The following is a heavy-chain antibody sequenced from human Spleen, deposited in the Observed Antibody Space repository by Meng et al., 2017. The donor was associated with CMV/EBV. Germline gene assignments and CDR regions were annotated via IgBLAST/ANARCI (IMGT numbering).Heavy chain of an antibody. J-gene: IGHJ6*02. CDR3: ERDKRTAAMDV. Sequence: GESLKISCAVSGIDFSGYWMSWVRQAPGKGLEWVANINQDESRRYYAESVKGRFTIPRDNAKNSLFLQMNSLRVEDTAIYYCERDKRTAAMDVWGQGTTVTVSS. CDR2: INQDESRR. V-gene: IGHV3-7*01. CDR1: GIDFSGYW.